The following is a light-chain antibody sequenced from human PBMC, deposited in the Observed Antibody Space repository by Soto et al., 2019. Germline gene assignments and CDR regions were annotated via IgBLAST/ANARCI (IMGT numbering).Light chain of an antibody. J-gene: IGKJ2*01. Sequence: EIVMTQSPATLSVSPGERVTLSCRASQSVSSNLAWYQQKPGQATRLLIYGASTRATGIPARFSGSGSGTEFTLTISSLQSEDFAVYYCQQYHNWPPFTFGQGTKLEIK. V-gene: IGKV3-15*01. CDR1: QSVSSN. CDR3: QQYHNWPPFT. CDR2: GAS.